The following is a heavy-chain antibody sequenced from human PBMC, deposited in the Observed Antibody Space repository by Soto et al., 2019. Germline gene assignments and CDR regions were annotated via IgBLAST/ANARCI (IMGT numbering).Heavy chain of an antibody. Sequence: SETLSLTCAVYGGSFSGYYWSWIRQPPGKGLEWIGEINHSGSTNYNPSLKSRVTISVDTSKDQFSLKLSSVTAADTAVYYCARGEITIFGVVIAHDAFDIWGQGTMVTVSS. CDR3: ARGEITIFGVVIAHDAFDI. J-gene: IGHJ3*02. D-gene: IGHD3-3*01. V-gene: IGHV4-34*01. CDR2: INHSGST. CDR1: GGSFSGYY.